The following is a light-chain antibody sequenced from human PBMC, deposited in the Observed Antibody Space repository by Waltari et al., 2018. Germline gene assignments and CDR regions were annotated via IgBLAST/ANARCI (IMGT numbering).Light chain of an antibody. CDR1: QGISSY. J-gene: IGKJ1*01. CDR2: GAS. Sequence: MQLTQSPSSLSASVGDRVTITCRASQGISSYLAWYQHTPGEAPKLLIYGASTLQSGVPSRFSGSGSGTDFTLTISSLQPEDFTTYYCQQLNSYPPTFGQGTKVEIK. CDR3: QQLNSYPPT. V-gene: IGKV1-9*01.